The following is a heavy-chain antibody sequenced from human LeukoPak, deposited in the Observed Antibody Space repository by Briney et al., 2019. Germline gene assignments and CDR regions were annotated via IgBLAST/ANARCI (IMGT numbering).Heavy chain of an antibody. J-gene: IGHJ4*02. V-gene: IGHV3-74*01. Sequence: PWGSLTLSCAASGFTFSSYWMHWVRQAPGKGLVWVSRINGEGSSTSYADSVKGRFTISRDNAKNTLYLQMNSLRAEDTAVYYCARGTLRSSSSPDYWGQGTLGTGPS. CDR3: ARGTLRSSSSPDY. CDR1: GFTFSSYW. CDR2: INGEGSST. D-gene: IGHD6-6*01.